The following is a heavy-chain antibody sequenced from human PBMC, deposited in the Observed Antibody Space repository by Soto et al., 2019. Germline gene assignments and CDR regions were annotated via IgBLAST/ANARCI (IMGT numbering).Heavy chain of an antibody. CDR3: ARVTILEWLFVDDY. D-gene: IGHD3-3*01. J-gene: IGHJ4*02. CDR2: ISAYNGNA. V-gene: IGHV1-18*01. CDR1: GYTFTSSG. Sequence: ASVKVSCKASGYTFTSSGISWVRQAPGQGLEWMGWISAYNGNANYAQKLQGRVTMTTDTSTSTAYMELRSLRSDDTAVYYCARVTILEWLFVDDYWGQGTLVIVSS.